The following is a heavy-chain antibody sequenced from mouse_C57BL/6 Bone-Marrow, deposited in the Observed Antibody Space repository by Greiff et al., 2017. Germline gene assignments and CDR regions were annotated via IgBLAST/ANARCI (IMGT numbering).Heavy chain of an antibody. J-gene: IGHJ3*01. CDR1: GFNFSSYG. Sequence: EVKLVESGGDLVKPGGSLKLSCAASGFNFSSYGMSWVRQTPDKRLEWVATIGRGGSYTYYPASVKGRFTLSRDNDTNTQYLQLSSLKSEDTAMDYCARHGGSWFAYWGQGTLVTVSA. D-gene: IGHD1-1*02. V-gene: IGHV5-6*01. CDR3: ARHGGSWFAY. CDR2: IGRGGSYT.